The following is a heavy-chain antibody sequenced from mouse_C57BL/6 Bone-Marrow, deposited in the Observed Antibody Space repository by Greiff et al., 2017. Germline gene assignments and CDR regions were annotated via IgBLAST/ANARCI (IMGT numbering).Heavy chain of an antibody. J-gene: IGHJ4*01. V-gene: IGHV14-4*01. CDR2: IDPENGDT. Sequence: VQLQQSGAELVRPGASVKLSCTASGFNIKDDYMHWVKQRPEQGLEWIGWIDPENGDTEYASKFQGKATITADTSSNTAYLQLSSLTSEDTAVYYCTTAGGSSCAMDYWGQGTSVTVSA. CDR3: TTAGGSSCAMDY. D-gene: IGHD1-1*01. CDR1: GFNIKDDY.